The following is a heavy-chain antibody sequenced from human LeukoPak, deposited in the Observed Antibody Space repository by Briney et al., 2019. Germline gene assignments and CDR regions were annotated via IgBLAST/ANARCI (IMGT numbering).Heavy chain of an antibody. CDR1: GFTFSSYA. J-gene: IGHJ3*02. CDR2: ISGSGGST. Sequence: PAGSLRLSCAASGFTFSSYALSWVRQAPGKGLEWVSAISGSGGSTSYAASVKGRITISRDNSKNTLYLQMNSLRAEDTAVYYCAKPAGGRNYGDYIHAFDIRGQGTMVTVSS. CDR3: AKPAGGRNYGDYIHAFDI. V-gene: IGHV3-23*01. D-gene: IGHD4-17*01.